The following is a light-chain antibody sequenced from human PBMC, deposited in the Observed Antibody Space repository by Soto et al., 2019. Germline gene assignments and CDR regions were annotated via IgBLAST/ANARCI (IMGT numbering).Light chain of an antibody. CDR2: GAS. J-gene: IGKJ1*01. CDR3: QQRSNLPKT. V-gene: IGKV3D-20*02. CDR1: QSVTSNY. Sequence: EIVFTQSPGTLSLSPGERATLSCRASQSVTSNYLAWYQQKPGQAPRLLIYGASSRATGIPARFSGSGSGTDFTLTISSLEPEDFAVYYCQQRSNLPKTFGQGTKVDIK.